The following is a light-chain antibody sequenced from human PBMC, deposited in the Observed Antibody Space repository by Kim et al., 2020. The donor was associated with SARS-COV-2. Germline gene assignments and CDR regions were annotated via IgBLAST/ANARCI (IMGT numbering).Light chain of an antibody. CDR3: CSYAGTYTLV. Sequence: QSPLTQPPSVSGSLGQSVTISCTGTSGDVGGYNSVSWYQDHPGKAPKLLIYDVSKRPSGVPDRFSGSKSGNTASLTISGLQAEDESDYYCCSYAGTYTLVFGGGTQLTVL. V-gene: IGLV2-11*01. J-gene: IGLJ2*01. CDR2: DVS. CDR1: SGDVGGYNS.